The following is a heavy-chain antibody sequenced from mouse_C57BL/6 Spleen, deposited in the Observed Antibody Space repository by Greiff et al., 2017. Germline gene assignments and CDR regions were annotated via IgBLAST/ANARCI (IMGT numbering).Heavy chain of an antibody. Sequence: DVKLEESVAELVRPGASVKLSCTASGFNIQHTYMHWVKQRPEQGLEWIGRIDPANGNTKYAPKFQGKATITADTSSNTAYLQLSSLTSEDTAIYYGVYSNSFDYWGQGTTLTVSS. D-gene: IGHD2-5*01. CDR1: GFNIQHTY. CDR2: IDPANGNT. CDR3: VYSNSFDY. V-gene: IGHV14-3*01. J-gene: IGHJ2*01.